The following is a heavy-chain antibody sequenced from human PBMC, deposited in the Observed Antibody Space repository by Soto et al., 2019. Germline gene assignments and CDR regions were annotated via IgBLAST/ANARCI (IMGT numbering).Heavy chain of an antibody. CDR1: GFTFSSYW. J-gene: IGHJ4*02. CDR2: IKQDGREK. D-gene: IGHD3-22*01. V-gene: IGHV3-7*01. CDR3: ARDEVFYDSSGYYPSFDY. Sequence: EVQLVESGGDLVQPGGSLRLSCVASGFTFSSYWMTWVRQAPGKGLEWVGNIKQDGREKYYVDSVRGRCTISSDNAKNSLFLQMNSLRAEDTAVYYCARDEVFYDSSGYYPSFDYWGQGTLVTVSS.